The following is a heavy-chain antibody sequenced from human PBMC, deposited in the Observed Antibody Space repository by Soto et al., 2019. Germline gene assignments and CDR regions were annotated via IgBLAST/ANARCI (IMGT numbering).Heavy chain of an antibody. CDR2: SISIFGTA. Sequence: SVEVSCKASGCTFSSYAISWVRQAPGQGLEWMGGSISIFGTANYAQKFQGRVTITAEESTSTAYMELSSLRSEDTAVYYCAREGYYDSSGAHWGQGTMVTVSS. J-gene: IGHJ3*01. D-gene: IGHD3-22*01. CDR3: AREGYYDSSGAH. CDR1: GCTFSSYA. V-gene: IGHV1-69*13.